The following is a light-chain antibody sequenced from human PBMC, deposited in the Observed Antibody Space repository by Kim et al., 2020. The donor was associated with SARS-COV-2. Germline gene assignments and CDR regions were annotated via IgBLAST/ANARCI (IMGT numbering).Light chain of an antibody. CDR1: QTVLYISNNKNY. CDR2: WAS. V-gene: IGKV4-1*01. Sequence: RATLNGKSSQTVLYISNNKNYLAWYQQQPGQAPKLLIYWASIRESGVSDRFSGSGSETDFTLTISSLQAEDVAVYYCQQYYSTPPSFGQGTKLEI. J-gene: IGKJ2*03. CDR3: QQYYSTPPS.